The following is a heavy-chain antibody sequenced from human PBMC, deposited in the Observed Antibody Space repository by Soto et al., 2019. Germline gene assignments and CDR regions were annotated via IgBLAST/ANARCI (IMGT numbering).Heavy chain of an antibody. Sequence: ASVKVSCKASGYTFTSYGISWVRQAPGQGLEWMGWISAYNGNTNYAQKLQGRVTMTTDTSTSTAYMELRSLRSEDTAVYYCARDLEAYSSGFNWFDPWGQGTLVTVSS. CDR2: ISAYNGNT. J-gene: IGHJ5*02. V-gene: IGHV1-18*01. D-gene: IGHD6-19*01. CDR3: ARDLEAYSSGFNWFDP. CDR1: GYTFTSYG.